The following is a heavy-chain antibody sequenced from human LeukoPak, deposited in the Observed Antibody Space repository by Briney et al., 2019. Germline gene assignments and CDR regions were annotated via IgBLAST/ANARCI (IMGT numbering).Heavy chain of an antibody. D-gene: IGHD4-17*01. Sequence: GGSLRLSCAASGFTFSSYAMSWVRQAPGKGLEWVSAISGSGGSTYYADSVKGRFTISRDNSKNTLYLQMNSLRAEDTAVYYCARAENGYGDYLDYWGQGTLVTVSS. J-gene: IGHJ4*02. CDR2: ISGSGGST. V-gene: IGHV3-23*01. CDR1: GFTFSSYA. CDR3: ARAENGYGDYLDY.